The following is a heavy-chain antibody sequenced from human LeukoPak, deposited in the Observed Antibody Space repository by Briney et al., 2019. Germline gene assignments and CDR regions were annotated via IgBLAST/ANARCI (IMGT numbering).Heavy chain of an antibody. Sequence: KPSETLSLTCTVSGAFTASHYWTWLRQPPGKELEWIAYMFDTVSTKSNPSLKSRLTLSVDTSKKQLSLRLSSVTAADTAVYYCATIKRGSTYGYFDFWGQGIKVTVSS. V-gene: IGHV4-59*11. CDR1: GAFTASHY. D-gene: IGHD5-18*01. CDR2: MFDTVST. CDR3: ATIKRGSTYGYFDF. J-gene: IGHJ4*02.